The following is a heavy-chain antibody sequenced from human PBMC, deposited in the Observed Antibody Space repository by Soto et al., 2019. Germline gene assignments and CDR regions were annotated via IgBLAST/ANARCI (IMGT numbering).Heavy chain of an antibody. D-gene: IGHD3-16*02. CDR2: INSGGSRP. Sequence: EVHLVASGGGLVKPGGSLRLSCEASAFSFGSHTMNWVRQAPGKGLEWVSSINSGGSRPYYADSVKGRFTISRDNAKNSLYLQMNSLRAEDAAIYYCSREVQPAVIREYDYWGPGALVTVSS. CDR3: SREVQPAVIREYDY. V-gene: IGHV3-21*01. J-gene: IGHJ4*02. CDR1: AFSFGSHT.